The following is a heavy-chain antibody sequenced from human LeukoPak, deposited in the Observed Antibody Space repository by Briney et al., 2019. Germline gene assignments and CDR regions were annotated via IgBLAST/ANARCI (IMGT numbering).Heavy chain of an antibody. V-gene: IGHV3-23*01. CDR1: GFTFSSYA. Sequence: PGGSLRLSCAASGFTFSSYAMSWVRQAPGKGLEWVSAISCSGGSTYYADSVKGRFTISRDNSKNPLYLQMNSLRAEDTAVYYCAKVGVRGVITFHIDYCGQGTLVTV. J-gene: IGHJ4*02. CDR3: AKVGVRGVITFHIDY. CDR2: ISCSGGST. D-gene: IGHD3-10*02.